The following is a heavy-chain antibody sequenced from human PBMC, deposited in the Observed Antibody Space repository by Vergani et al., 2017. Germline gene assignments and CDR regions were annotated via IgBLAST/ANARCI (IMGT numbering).Heavy chain of an antibody. CDR3: AREATRSWD. J-gene: IGHJ4*02. D-gene: IGHD1-26*01. CDR1: GGSFSVYY. V-gene: IGHV4-34*01. Sequence: QVQLQQWGAGLLKPSETLSLTCGVYGGSFSVYYWSWIRQSPGKGLEWIGAINDIGSTNYNPSLKSRVTISVDTSKTQFSLRLNSVTAADTAVYYCAREATRSWDWGQGTLVTVSS. CDR2: INDIGST.